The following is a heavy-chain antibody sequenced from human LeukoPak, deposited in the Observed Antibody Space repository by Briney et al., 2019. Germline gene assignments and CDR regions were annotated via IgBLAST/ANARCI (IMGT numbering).Heavy chain of an antibody. D-gene: IGHD1-1*01. CDR1: GYTFTSYD. V-gene: IGHV1-8*01. CDR2: MNPNSGNT. Sequence: PGASVKVSCKASGYTFTSYDINWVRQATGQGLERMGWMNPNSGNTGYAQKFQGRVTMTRNTSISTAYMELSSLRSEDTAVYYCARENRLERRSDYWGQGTLVTVSS. J-gene: IGHJ4*02. CDR3: ARENRLERRSDY.